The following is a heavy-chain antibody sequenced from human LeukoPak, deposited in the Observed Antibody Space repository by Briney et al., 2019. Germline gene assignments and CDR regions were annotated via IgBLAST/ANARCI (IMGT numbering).Heavy chain of an antibody. CDR2: IIDYDGHA. D-gene: IGHD3-16*02. J-gene: IGHJ5*02. CDR1: GYNFTTYG. V-gene: IGHV1-18*01. Sequence: ASVKVSCKASGYNFTTYGISWVRQAPGQGPEWMGWIIDYDGHARYSEKLKGRITLTTDRSTSTVYMELRSLTYDDTARYYCVREGIYLAFDLWGQGTLVSVSS. CDR3: VREGIYLAFDL.